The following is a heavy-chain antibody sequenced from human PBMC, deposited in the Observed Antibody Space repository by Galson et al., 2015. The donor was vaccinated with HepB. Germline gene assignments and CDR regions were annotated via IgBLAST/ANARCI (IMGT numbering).Heavy chain of an antibody. CDR2: INQDGSSK. Sequence: SLRLSCAASGFTFSSYWMNWVRQAPGKGLEWVAHINQDGSSKYYVDSVKGRFTISRDNAKDSVYLQLDSLRAEDTAVYYCARRFSLVRGIITKPDYYYGMDVWGQGTTVTVAS. CDR3: ARRFSLVRGIITKPDYYYGMDV. CDR1: GFTFSSYW. D-gene: IGHD3-10*01. V-gene: IGHV3-7*03. J-gene: IGHJ6*02.